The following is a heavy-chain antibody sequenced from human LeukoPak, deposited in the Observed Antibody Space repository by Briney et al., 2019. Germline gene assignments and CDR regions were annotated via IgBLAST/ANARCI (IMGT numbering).Heavy chain of an antibody. CDR3: ARFVRGATVTTPPDY. J-gene: IGHJ4*02. D-gene: IGHD4-17*01. Sequence: ASVKVSCKASGYTFTSYAMHWVRQAPGQRLEWMGWINAGNGNTKYSQEFQGRVTITRDTSASTAYMELSSLRSDDTAVYYCARFVRGATVTTPPDYWGQGTLVTVSS. V-gene: IGHV1-3*01. CDR1: GYTFTSYA. CDR2: INAGNGNT.